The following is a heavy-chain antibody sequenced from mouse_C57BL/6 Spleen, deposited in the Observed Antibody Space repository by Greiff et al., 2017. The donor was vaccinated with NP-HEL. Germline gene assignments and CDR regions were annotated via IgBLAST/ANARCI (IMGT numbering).Heavy chain of an antibody. CDR3: AIDGYSYYAMDY. J-gene: IGHJ4*01. CDR2: IHPSDSDT. D-gene: IGHD2-3*01. V-gene: IGHV1-74*01. CDR1: GYTFTSYW. Sequence: QVQLQQPGAELVKPGASVKVSCKASGYTFTSYWMHWVKQRPGQGLEWIGRIHPSDSDTNYNQKFKGKATLTVDKSSNTAYMQLSSLTSEDSAVYYCAIDGYSYYAMDYWGQGTSVTVSS.